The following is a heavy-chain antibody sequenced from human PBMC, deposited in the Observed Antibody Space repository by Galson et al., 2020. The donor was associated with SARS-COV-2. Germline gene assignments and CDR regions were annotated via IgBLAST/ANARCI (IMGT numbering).Heavy chain of an antibody. D-gene: IGHD1-26*01. V-gene: IGHV3-30*04. CDR3: ARDLEGYSGSYYYGMDV. Sequence: GGSLRLSCAASGFTFSSYAMHWVRQAPGKGLEWVAVISYDGSNKYYADSVKGRFTISRDNSKNTLYLQMNSLRAEDTAVYYCARDLEGYSGSYYYGMDVWGQGTTVTVSS. CDR2: ISYDGSNK. CDR1: GFTFSSYA. J-gene: IGHJ6*02.